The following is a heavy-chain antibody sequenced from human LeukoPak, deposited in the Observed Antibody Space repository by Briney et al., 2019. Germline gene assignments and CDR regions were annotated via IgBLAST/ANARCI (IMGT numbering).Heavy chain of an antibody. CDR3: ARHAIAVAGTGYFDY. CDR2: IYYSGST. D-gene: IGHD6-19*01. V-gene: IGHV4-31*03. CDR1: GGSISSGGYY. Sequence: PSETLSLTCTVSGGSISSGGYYWNWIRQHPGKGLEWIGYIYYSGSTYYNPSLKSRVTISVDTSKNQFSLKLSSVTAADTAVYYCARHAIAVAGTGYFDYWGQGTLVTVSS. J-gene: IGHJ4*02.